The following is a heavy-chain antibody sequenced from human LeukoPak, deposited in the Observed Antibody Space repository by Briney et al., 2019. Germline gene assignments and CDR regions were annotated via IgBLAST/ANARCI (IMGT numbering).Heavy chain of an antibody. Sequence: GGSLRLSCAASGFTFSSYSMNWVRQAPGKGLEWVSYISSSSSTIYYADSVKGRFTISRDNAKNSLYLQMSSLRAEDTAVYYCARDRGWYAFDIWGQGTMVTVSS. CDR3: ARDRGWYAFDI. V-gene: IGHV3-48*01. D-gene: IGHD3-10*01. J-gene: IGHJ3*02. CDR1: GFTFSSYS. CDR2: ISSSSSTI.